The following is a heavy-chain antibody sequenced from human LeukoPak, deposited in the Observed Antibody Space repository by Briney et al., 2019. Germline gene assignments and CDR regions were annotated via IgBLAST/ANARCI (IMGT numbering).Heavy chain of an antibody. J-gene: IGHJ3*02. D-gene: IGHD1-1*01. V-gene: IGHV4-59*08. Sequence: SETLSLTCTVSGGSISSYYWSWIRQPPGKGLEWIGYIYYSGSTNYNPSLKSRVTISVDTSKNQFSLKLSSVTAADTAVYYCARGSYTGTRSAFDIWGQGTMVTVSS. CDR3: ARGSYTGTRSAFDI. CDR2: IYYSGST. CDR1: GGSISSYY.